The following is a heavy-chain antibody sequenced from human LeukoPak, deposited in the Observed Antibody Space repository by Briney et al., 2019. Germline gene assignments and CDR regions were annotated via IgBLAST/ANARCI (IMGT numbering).Heavy chain of an antibody. D-gene: IGHD3-10*01. Sequence: GASVKVSCKASGYTFTSYDINWVRQATGQGLGWMGWMNPNSGNTGYAQKFQGRVTMTRNTSISTAYMELSSLRSEDTAVYYCARGHYYGSGSYWVWFDYWGQGTLVTVSS. CDR3: ARGHYYGSGSYWVWFDY. CDR2: MNPNSGNT. CDR1: GYTFTSYD. V-gene: IGHV1-8*01. J-gene: IGHJ4*02.